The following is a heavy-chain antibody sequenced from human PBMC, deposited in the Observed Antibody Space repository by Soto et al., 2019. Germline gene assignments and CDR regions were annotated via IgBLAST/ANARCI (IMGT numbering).Heavy chain of an antibody. CDR1: GFTFSAYT. D-gene: IGHD4-17*01. CDR2: LDPSSTYI. V-gene: IGHV3-21*02. Sequence: EVKLVESRGGLVKPGGSLRLSCAASGFTFSAYTMNWVRQAPGKGLEWVSSLDPSSTYIYYADSVKGRFTLSRDNAKNSLFLRLNSLRADDTALYYCVRGSYGDYDSWGQGTLVTVSS. J-gene: IGHJ5*01. CDR3: VRGSYGDYDS.